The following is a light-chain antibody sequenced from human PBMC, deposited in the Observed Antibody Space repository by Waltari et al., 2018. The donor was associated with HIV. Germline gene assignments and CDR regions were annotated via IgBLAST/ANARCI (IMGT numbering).Light chain of an antibody. CDR1: QAISRW. V-gene: IGKV1-12*01. J-gene: IGKJ1*01. CDR3: QQADGLPWT. Sequence: DIQMTQSPFFVSASVGDRVTITCRASQAISRWLTRYQQRPGAAPKLLIYASSTLQSGVPTRFSGSGSGANFTLTISSLQPEDFATYYCQQADGLPWTFGQGTKVEMK. CDR2: ASS.